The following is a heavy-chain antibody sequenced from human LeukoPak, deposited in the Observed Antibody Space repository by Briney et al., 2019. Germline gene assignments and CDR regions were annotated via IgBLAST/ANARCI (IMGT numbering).Heavy chain of an antibody. CDR1: GFTFSTYE. CDR2: ISSSGSI. Sequence: GGSLRLSCATSGFTFSTYEMDWVRQAPGKGLEWVPYISSSGSIYYTESVKGRFTISRDNAKNSLYLQMNSLRAEDTAIYYCAREGYGGTSDAFDIWGQGTMVTVSS. D-gene: IGHD4-23*01. CDR3: AREGYGGTSDAFDI. V-gene: IGHV3-48*03. J-gene: IGHJ3*02.